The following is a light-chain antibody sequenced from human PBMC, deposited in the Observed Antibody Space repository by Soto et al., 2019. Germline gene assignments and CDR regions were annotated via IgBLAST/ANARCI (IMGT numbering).Light chain of an antibody. Sequence: DIQMTQSPSTLSASVGDRVTNTCRASQSISSWLAWYQQKPGRAPKLLIYKASSLESGVPSRFSGRGSGTEFTLTISSLQPDDFATYYCQQYNSQWTFGQGTKVEFK. J-gene: IGKJ1*01. CDR2: KAS. CDR3: QQYNSQWT. V-gene: IGKV1-5*03. CDR1: QSISSW.